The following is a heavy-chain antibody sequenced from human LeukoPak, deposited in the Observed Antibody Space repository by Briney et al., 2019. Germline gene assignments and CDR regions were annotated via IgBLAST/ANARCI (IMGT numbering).Heavy chain of an antibody. V-gene: IGHV4-59*01. CDR1: GGSISSYY. J-gene: IGHJ1*01. Sequence: SETLSLTCTVSGGSISSYYWSWIRQPPGKGLEWIGYFYHSGSTNYNPSLQSRVTISVDTSKNQFSLKLSSVTAADTAVYYCARDGEWTTAWVSFHLWGQGTLVTVSS. D-gene: IGHD4-17*01. CDR2: FYHSGST. CDR3: ARDGEWTTAWVSFHL.